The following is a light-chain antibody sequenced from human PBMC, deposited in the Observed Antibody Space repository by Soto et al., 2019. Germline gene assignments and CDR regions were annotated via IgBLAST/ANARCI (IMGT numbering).Light chain of an antibody. Sequence: EFELTQSPGTLSLSPGERATLSCRASQSVSSSHLAWYQQKRGQAPRLLIYDTSTRATGIPDRFSGSGSGTDFTLTISSLQAEDVAVYYCLQYSTFPRTFGQGTKVDIK. CDR1: QSVSSSH. J-gene: IGKJ1*01. V-gene: IGKV3-20*01. CDR3: LQYSTFPRT. CDR2: DTS.